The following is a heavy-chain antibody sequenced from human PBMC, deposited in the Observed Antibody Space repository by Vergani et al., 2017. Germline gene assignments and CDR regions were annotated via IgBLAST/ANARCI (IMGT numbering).Heavy chain of an antibody. CDR1: GYTFTGYY. D-gene: IGHD2-2*01. J-gene: IGHJ5*02. CDR3: ARSQYCSTTSCYLFDP. CDR2: VNPNSGGT. V-gene: IGHV1-2*02. Sequence: QVQLVQSGAEVKKPGASVKVSCKASGYTFTGYYMHWVRQAPGQGLEWMGWVNPNSGGTNYAQKFQGRVTMTRDTSISTAYMELSSLRSDDTAVYYCARSQYCSTTSCYLFDPWGQGTLVTVSS.